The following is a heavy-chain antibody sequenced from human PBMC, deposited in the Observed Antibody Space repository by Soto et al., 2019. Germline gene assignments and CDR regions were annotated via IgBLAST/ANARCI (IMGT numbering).Heavy chain of an antibody. J-gene: IGHJ4*02. V-gene: IGHV3-21*06. CDR1: GFTFTRYS. CDR2: ISSTTNYI. Sequence: RRLSCAASGFTFTRYSMNWVRQAPGKGLEWVSSISSTTNYIYYGDSMKGRFTISRDNAKNSLYLEMNSLRAEDTAVYYCARESEDLTSNFDYWGQGTLVTV. CDR3: ARESEDLTSNFDY.